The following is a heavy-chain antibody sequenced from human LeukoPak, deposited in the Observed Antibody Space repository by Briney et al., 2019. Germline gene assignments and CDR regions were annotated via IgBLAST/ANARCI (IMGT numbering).Heavy chain of an antibody. V-gene: IGHV4-34*01. Sequence: SETLSLTCAVYGGSFSGYYWSWIRQPPGKGLEWIGEINHSGSTNYNPSLKSRVTISVDTSKNQFSLKLSSVTAADAAVYYCAREAYYYGSGSYKHFDYWGQGTLVTVSS. D-gene: IGHD3-10*01. CDR2: INHSGST. CDR1: GGSFSGYY. CDR3: AREAYYYGSGSYKHFDY. J-gene: IGHJ4*02.